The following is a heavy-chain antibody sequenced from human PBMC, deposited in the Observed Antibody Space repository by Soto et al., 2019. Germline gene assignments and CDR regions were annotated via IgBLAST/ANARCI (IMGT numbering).Heavy chain of an antibody. J-gene: IGHJ5*02. D-gene: IGHD3-3*01. Sequence: ASVKVSCKASGYTFTGYFMHWVRQAPGQGLEWMGWINPNSGATKYAQKFQGRVTLSRDTSIRTAYMELSGLRSDDTAVYYCARGGGTILAPLPWGQGTLVTVAS. CDR3: ARGGGTILAPLP. V-gene: IGHV1-2*02. CDR2: INPNSGAT. CDR1: GYTFTGYF.